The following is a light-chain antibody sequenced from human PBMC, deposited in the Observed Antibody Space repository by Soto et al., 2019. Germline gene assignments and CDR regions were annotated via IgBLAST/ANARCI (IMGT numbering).Light chain of an antibody. CDR3: QQGRTSPFS. V-gene: IGKV1D-12*01. Sequence: DIQMTQSPSFVSASLGDRVTLTCRASQYISIWLAWYQQRLGEAPRLLIFSASTLKNGVPARFSGSGSGTDFTLTISGLQPEDVATYYCQQGRTSPFSFGPGTTV. CDR2: SAS. J-gene: IGKJ3*01. CDR1: QYISIW.